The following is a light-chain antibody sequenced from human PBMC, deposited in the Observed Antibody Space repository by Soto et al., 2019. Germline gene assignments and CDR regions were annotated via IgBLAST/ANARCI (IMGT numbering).Light chain of an antibody. CDR2: DVS. V-gene: IGLV2-14*01. CDR1: SSDVGGYNY. J-gene: IGLJ2*01. CDR3: SSYTSSSTLGV. Sequence: QSALTQPASVSGSPGQSITISCTGTSSDVGGYNYVSWYPQHPGKAPKLMIYDVSNRPSGVSNRFSGSKSGNTASLTISGLQAEDEDDYYCSSYTSSSTLGVFGGGTQLTVL.